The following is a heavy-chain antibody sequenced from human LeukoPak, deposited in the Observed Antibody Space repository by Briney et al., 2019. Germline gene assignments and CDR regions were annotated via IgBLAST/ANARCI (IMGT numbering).Heavy chain of an antibody. D-gene: IGHD3-22*01. J-gene: IGHJ4*02. V-gene: IGHV3-73*01. CDR2: IRSKANSYAT. Sequence: GGSLRLSCAASGFTFSGSAMHWVRQASGKGLEWVGRIRSKANSYATAYAASVKGRFTISRDDSKNTAYLQMNSLKTEDTAVYYCTRHEQRYYYDSSGYSDDYWGQGTLVTVSS. CDR3: TRHEQRYYYDSSGYSDDY. CDR1: GFTFSGSA.